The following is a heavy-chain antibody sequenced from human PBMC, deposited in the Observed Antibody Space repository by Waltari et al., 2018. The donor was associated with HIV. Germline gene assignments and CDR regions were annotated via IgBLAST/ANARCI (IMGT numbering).Heavy chain of an antibody. V-gene: IGHV2-5*01. J-gene: IGHJ4*02. Sequence: QITLKESGPTLVKPTQTLTLTCTFSGFSLSSSGVGVGWIRQPPGKALEWLAHIYWNDDKRYNPALNSRLTITKHTSKNQVVIRMTNMDHEDTAPYYCGHSLGYCRGGTLALSCWPYWGQGTLVTASS. CDR1: GFSLSSSGVG. D-gene: IGHD2-15*01. CDR3: GHSLGYCRGGTLALSCWPY. CDR2: IYWNDDK.